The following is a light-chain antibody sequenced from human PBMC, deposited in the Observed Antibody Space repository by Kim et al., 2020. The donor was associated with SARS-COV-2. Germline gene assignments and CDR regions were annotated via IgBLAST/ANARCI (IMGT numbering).Light chain of an antibody. CDR2: GAS. CDR1: QDINRY. J-gene: IGKJ4*01. Sequence: LSLSPGERATLSCRASQDINRYLAWYQQKPGLPPRLLIYGASDRATGIPARFSGSGSGTDYTLTFSSLEPEDVAVYYCQQRSIWLTFGGGTKLEI. V-gene: IGKV3-11*01. CDR3: QQRSIWLT.